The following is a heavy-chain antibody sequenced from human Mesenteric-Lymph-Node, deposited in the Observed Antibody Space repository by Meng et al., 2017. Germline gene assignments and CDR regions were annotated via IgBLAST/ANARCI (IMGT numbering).Heavy chain of an antibody. V-gene: IGHV4-4*07. D-gene: IGHD3-10*01. Sequence: GSLRLSCTVSGDSITSYYWNWIRQPAGKGLEWIGRIFYSGNANYNPSLKSRVTMSVDTSKNQFSLKLSSVTAADTAVYYCAGDQVSVKMVPGLSDSYYYYGVNVWGRGTTVTVSS. CDR1: GDSITSYY. CDR3: AGDQVSVKMVPGLSDSYYYYGVNV. J-gene: IGHJ6*02. CDR2: IFYSGNA.